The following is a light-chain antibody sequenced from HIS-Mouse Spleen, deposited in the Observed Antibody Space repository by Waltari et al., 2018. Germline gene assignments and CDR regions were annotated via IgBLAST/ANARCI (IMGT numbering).Light chain of an antibody. Sequence: SYVLTQPPSVSVAPGKTARITCGGNNIGSKSVHWYQQKPGQAPVLVVYDDSDRPSGFPGRFSGSNSGNTATLTSSRVEAGDEADYYCQVWDSSSDHVVFGGGTKLTVL. CDR3: QVWDSSSDHVV. V-gene: IGLV3-21*03. CDR2: DDS. J-gene: IGLJ2*01. CDR1: NIGSKS.